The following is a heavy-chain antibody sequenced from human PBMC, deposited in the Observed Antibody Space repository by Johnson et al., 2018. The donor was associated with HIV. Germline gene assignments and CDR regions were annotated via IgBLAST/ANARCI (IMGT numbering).Heavy chain of an antibody. CDR1: GFIVSSNY. J-gene: IGHJ3*02. D-gene: IGHD2-21*01. CDR3: ARGHCGGAVWLDDVADI. V-gene: IGHV3-66*02. CDR2: IYSGGST. Sequence: EVQVLESGGGVVQPGRSLRLSCAASGFIVSSNYMSWVRQAPGKGLEWVSVIYSGGSTYYADSLKGRFTISRDNSKHTLSVQMNSLRREDTAVQCCARGHCGGAVWLDDVADIWGQGTMVIVSS.